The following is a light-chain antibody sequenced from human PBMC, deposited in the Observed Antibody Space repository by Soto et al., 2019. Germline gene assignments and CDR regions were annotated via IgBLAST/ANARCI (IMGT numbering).Light chain of an antibody. V-gene: IGKV1-5*03. CDR3: QQYNSYPIT. CDR2: KAS. Sequence: DIQMTQSPSTLSASVGDRVTITCRASQSISSWLAWYQRKPGKAPKLLIYKASSLESGVPSRFSGSGSGTEFTLTISSLQPDDFATYYCQQYNSYPITFGQGTRLEI. CDR1: QSISSW. J-gene: IGKJ5*01.